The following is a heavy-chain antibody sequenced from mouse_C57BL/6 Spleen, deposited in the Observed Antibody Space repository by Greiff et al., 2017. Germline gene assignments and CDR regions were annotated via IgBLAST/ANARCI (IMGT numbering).Heavy chain of an antibody. D-gene: IGHD1-1*01. CDR3: TLYYYGSSYAMDY. J-gene: IGHJ4*01. CDR1: GFTFSNYW. V-gene: IGHV6-3*01. CDR2: IRLKSDNYAT. Sequence: EVQLVESGGGLVQPGGSMKLSCVASGFTFSNYWMNWVRQSPEKGLEWVAQIRLKSDNYATHYAESVKGRFTISRDDSKSSVYLQMNNLRAEDTGIYYCTLYYYGSSYAMDYWGQGTSVTVSS.